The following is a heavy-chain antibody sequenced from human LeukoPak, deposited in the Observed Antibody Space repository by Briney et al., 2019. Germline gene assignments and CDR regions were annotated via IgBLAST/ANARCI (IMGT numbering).Heavy chain of an antibody. Sequence: GGSLRLSCAASGHTSTNFERNWVRQAPGKGVEWVSYISYSGSTTSYADSEKGRFTSSRDNAKNSLYLQMNSLRAEDTAVYYCARAGPPAFDPWGQGTLVTVSS. V-gene: IGHV3-48*03. J-gene: IGHJ5*02. CDR2: ISYSGSTT. CDR1: GHTSTNFE. CDR3: ARAGPPAFDP.